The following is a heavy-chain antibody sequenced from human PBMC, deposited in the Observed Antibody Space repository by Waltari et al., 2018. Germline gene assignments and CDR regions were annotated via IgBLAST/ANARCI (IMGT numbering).Heavy chain of an antibody. Sequence: QVQLQESGPGLVKPSETLSLTCTVSGGSVSSSSYYWNWIRQAPGKGLEWIGTIYYIARTYYNPSLKSRVTISVDTSKSQFSLKLTSVTAADTAVYYCARGSAVATSSRENYYYYYMDVWGKGTTVTISS. CDR1: GGSVSSSSYY. D-gene: IGHD5-12*01. V-gene: IGHV4-39*07. CDR3: ARGSAVATSSRENYYYYYMDV. J-gene: IGHJ6*03. CDR2: IYYIART.